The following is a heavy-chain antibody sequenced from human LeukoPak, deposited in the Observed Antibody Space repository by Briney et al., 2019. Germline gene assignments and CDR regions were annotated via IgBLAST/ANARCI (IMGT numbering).Heavy chain of an antibody. CDR3: ARLSGVRGYYYYYMDV. Sequence: SETLSLTCAVYGGSFSGYYWSWIRQPPGKGLEWIGEINHSGSTNYNPSLKSRVTISVDTSKNQFSLKLSSVTAADTAVYYCARLSGVRGYYYYYMDVWGKGTTVTVSS. V-gene: IGHV4-34*01. J-gene: IGHJ6*03. CDR1: GGSFSGYY. D-gene: IGHD2-8*02. CDR2: INHSGST.